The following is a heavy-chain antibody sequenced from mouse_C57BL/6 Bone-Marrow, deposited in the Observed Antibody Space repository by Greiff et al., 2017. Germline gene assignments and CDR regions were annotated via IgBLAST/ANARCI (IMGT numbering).Heavy chain of an antibody. CDR1: CYTFTEYT. CDR2: FYPGSGSI. Sequence: VQPQQSGAELGKPWASVKLPCKASCYTFTEYTIHWVKQRSGHGLEWIGWFYPGSGSIKYNEKFKDKATLTEDKSSSPVYLELSSLTSEDSAVYYYARHDASLYDGFYAMDYWGQGTSVTVSS. J-gene: IGHJ4*01. CDR3: ARHDASLYDGFYAMDY. V-gene: IGHV1-62-2*01. D-gene: IGHD2-3*01.